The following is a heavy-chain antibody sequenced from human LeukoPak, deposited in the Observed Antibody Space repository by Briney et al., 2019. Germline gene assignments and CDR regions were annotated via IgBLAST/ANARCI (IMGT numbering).Heavy chain of an antibody. CDR1: GYTFTGYY. CDR2: INPNSGGT. V-gene: IGHV1-2*02. CDR3: AREGGSTHRDFDY. J-gene: IGHJ4*02. Sequence: ASVKVSCKASGYTFTGYYMHWVRQAPGQGLEWMGWINPNSGGTNYAQKFQGRVTMTRDTSISTAYMELSRPRSDDTAVYYCAREGGSTHRDFDYWGQGTLVTVSS. D-gene: IGHD5/OR15-5a*01.